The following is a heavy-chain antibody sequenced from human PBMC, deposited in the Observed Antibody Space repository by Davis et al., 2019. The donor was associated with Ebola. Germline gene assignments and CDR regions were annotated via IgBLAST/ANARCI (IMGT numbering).Heavy chain of an antibody. CDR2: IYYSGST. CDR1: GGSISSSSYY. CDR3: ARTGFLEWLLLSSYYMDV. V-gene: IGHV4-39*01. Sequence: SETLSLTCTVSGGSISSSSYYWGWIRQPPGKGLEWIGSIYYSGSTYYNPSLKSRVTISVDTSKNQFSLKLSSVTAADTAVYYCARTGFLEWLLLSSYYMDVWGKGTTVTVSS. J-gene: IGHJ6*03. D-gene: IGHD3-3*01.